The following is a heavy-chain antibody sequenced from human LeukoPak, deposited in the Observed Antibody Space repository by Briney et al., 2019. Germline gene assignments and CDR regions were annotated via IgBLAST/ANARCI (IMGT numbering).Heavy chain of an antibody. CDR3: GRIAADLTDY. V-gene: IGHV3-30-3*01. CDR1: GFTFSSYA. D-gene: IGHD6-13*01. J-gene: IGHJ4*02. Sequence: GGSLRLSCAASGFTFSSYAMHWVRQAPGKGLEWVAVISYDGSNKYYADSVKGRFTISRDNSKNTLYLQMNSLRAEDTAVYYCGRIAADLTDYWGQGTLVTVSS. CDR2: ISYDGSNK.